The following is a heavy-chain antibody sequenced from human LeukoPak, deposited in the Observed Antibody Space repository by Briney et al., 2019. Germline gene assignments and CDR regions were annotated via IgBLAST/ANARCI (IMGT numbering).Heavy chain of an antibody. CDR1: GYTFTGYY. V-gene: IGHV1-2*02. D-gene: IGHD3-10*01. Sequence: ASVKVSCKASGYTFTGYYMHWVRQAPGQGLEWMGWINPNSGGTNYAQKFQGRVTMTRDTSISTAYMELSRLRSDDTAVYYCARDRGYQIPFDYWGQGTLVTVSS. CDR2: INPNSGGT. CDR3: ARDRGYQIPFDY. J-gene: IGHJ4*02.